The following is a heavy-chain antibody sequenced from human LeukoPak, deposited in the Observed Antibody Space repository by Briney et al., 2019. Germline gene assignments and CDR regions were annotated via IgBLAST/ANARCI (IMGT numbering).Heavy chain of an antibody. CDR3: AKDHSRYFDSYGMDV. Sequence: GGSLRLSCAASGFTFISYGMHWVGQAAGKGLEGVAVISYDGSNKYYADSVKGRFTNSRDNSKNTLYLQMNSMRAEDTAVYYCAKDHSRYFDSYGMDVWGQGTTVTVSS. CDR2: ISYDGSNK. CDR1: GFTFISYG. D-gene: IGHD3-9*01. J-gene: IGHJ6*02. V-gene: IGHV3-30*18.